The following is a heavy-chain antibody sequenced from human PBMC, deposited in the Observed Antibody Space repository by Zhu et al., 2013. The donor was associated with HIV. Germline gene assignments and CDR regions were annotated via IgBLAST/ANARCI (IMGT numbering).Heavy chain of an antibody. Sequence: QVQLVQSGAEVKKPGASVKVSCKASGYTFTSYYMHWVRQAPGQGLEWMGIINPSGGSTSYAQKFQGRVTMTRDTSTSTVYMELSSLRSEDTAVYYCARDQGSGSYFFWAGEKFDYWGQGTLVTVSS. CDR1: GYTFTSYY. J-gene: IGHJ4*02. CDR3: ARDQGSGSYFFWAGEKFDY. D-gene: IGHD3-10*01. CDR2: INPSGGST. V-gene: IGHV1-46*03.